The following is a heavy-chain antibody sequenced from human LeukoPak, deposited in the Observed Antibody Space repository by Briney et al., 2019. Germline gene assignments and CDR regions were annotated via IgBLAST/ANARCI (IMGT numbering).Heavy chain of an antibody. CDR3: LSMASSDAFDI. CDR1: GGTFSSYA. J-gene: IGHJ3*02. Sequence: SVKVSCKASGGTFSSYAISWVRQAPGQGLEWMGRIIPIFGTANYAQKFQGRVTITADKSTSTAYMELSSLRSEVTAVYYCLSMASSDAFDIWGQGTMVTVSS. V-gene: IGHV1-69*06. CDR2: IIPIFGTA. D-gene: IGHD2/OR15-2a*01.